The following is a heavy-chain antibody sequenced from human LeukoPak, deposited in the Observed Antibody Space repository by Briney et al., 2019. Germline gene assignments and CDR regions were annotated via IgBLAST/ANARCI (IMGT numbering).Heavy chain of an antibody. CDR1: GGSISSYY. CDR3: ARRGCSGTSCYPYYFDY. V-gene: IGHV4-59*08. CDR2: IYYSGST. D-gene: IGHD2-2*01. Sequence: SETLSLTCTVSGGSISSYYWSWIRQPPGKGLEWIGYIYYSGSTNYNPSLKSRVTISVDTSKNQFSLKLSSVTAADTAVYYCARRGCSGTSCYPYYFDYWGQGTLVTVSS. J-gene: IGHJ4*02.